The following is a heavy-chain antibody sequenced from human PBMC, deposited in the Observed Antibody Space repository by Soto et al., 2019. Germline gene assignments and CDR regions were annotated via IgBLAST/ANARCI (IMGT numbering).Heavy chain of an antibody. Sequence: SVKVSCKASGGTFSSYAISWVRQAPGQGLEWMGGIIPIFGTANYAQKFQGRVTITADESTSTAYMELSSLRSEDTAVYYCATVYYYDSSGYYYSLGYWGQGTLVTVSS. CDR1: GGTFSSYA. J-gene: IGHJ4*02. D-gene: IGHD3-22*01. V-gene: IGHV1-69*13. CDR2: IIPIFGTA. CDR3: ATVYYYDSSGYYYSLGY.